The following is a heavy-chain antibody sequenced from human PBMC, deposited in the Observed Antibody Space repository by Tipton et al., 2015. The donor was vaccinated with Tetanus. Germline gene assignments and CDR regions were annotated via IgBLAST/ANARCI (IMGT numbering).Heavy chain of an antibody. Sequence: SLRLSCTASGFTFSSYSMNWVRQAPGEGLEWVSSIDSSGSYKYHADSVKGRFIISRDNAKNSLHLQMDSLRAEDTAVYYCAKVSGGYDLYYYYGMDVWGQGTTVTVSS. J-gene: IGHJ6*02. D-gene: IGHD5-12*01. CDR2: IDSSGSYK. V-gene: IGHV3-21*04. CDR1: GFTFSSYS. CDR3: AKVSGGYDLYYYYGMDV.